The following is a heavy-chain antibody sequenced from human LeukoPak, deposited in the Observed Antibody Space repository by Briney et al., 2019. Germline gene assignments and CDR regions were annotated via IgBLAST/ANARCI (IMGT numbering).Heavy chain of an antibody. CDR1: GGSMTNYY. V-gene: IGHV4-59*08. D-gene: IGHD6-19*01. J-gene: IGHJ6*02. CDR3: ARLSGPSGGPVSFFGLDV. CDR2: IYYRGDT. Sequence: PSETLSLTCTVSGGSMTNYYWSWIRQPPGKGLEWIGHIYYRGDTKYNPSLKSRVTISLDTSKQQFSLRPTSVSAADTAAYYCARLSGPSGGPVSFFGLDVWGQGTTVAVSS.